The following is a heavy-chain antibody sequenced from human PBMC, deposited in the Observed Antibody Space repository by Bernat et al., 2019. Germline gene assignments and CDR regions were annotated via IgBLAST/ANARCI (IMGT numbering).Heavy chain of an antibody. D-gene: IGHD2-21*01. CDR1: GFTFSSYA. CDR3: AKDRVISSGRLYFDY. Sequence: EVQLLESGGGLVQPGRSLRLSCAASGFTFSSYAMSWVRQAPGKGLEWVSAISGSGGSTYYADSVKGRFTISRDNSKNTLYLQMNSLRAEDTAVYYCAKDRVISSGRLYFDYWGQGTLVTVSS. CDR2: ISGSGGST. V-gene: IGHV3-23*01. J-gene: IGHJ4*02.